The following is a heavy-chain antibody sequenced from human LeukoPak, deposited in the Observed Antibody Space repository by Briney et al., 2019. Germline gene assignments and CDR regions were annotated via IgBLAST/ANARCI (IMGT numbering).Heavy chain of an antibody. CDR1: GGTFSGYA. J-gene: IGHJ4*02. D-gene: IGHD3-16*02. CDR3: ARDWSDYVWGSYRYRYFDY. Sequence: ASVKVSCKASGGTFSGYAISWVRQAPGQRLEWMGWINAGNGNTKYSQKFQGRVTITRDTSASTAYMELSSLRSEDTAVYYCARDWSDYVWGSYRYRYFDYWGQGTLVTVSS. CDR2: INAGNGNT. V-gene: IGHV1-3*01.